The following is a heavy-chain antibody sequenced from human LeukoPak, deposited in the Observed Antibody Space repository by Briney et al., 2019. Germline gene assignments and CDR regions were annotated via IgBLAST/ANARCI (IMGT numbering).Heavy chain of an antibody. D-gene: IGHD5-12*01. V-gene: IGHV3-30*04. CDR2: LSYDGSSK. J-gene: IGHJ4*02. CDR1: GFTFSTFA. CDR3: ARSAAAGRIVATFGY. Sequence: GESLRLSCAASGFTFSTFAMHWVRQAPGKGLEWVAILSYDGSSKYYADSVKGRFTISRDNSKKTLYLQMNSLRTEDTAVYYCARSAAAGRIVATFGYWGQGTLVTVSS.